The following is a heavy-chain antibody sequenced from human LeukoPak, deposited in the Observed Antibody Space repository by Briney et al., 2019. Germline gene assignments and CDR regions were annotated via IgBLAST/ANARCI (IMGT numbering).Heavy chain of an antibody. Sequence: GGSLRLSCAASGSTVSSNYMSWVRQAPGKGLEWVSVIYSGGSTYYADSVKGRFTISRDNSKNTLYLQMNSLRAEDTAVYYCARGPQQLDHFFDYWGQGTLVTVSS. CDR3: ARGPQQLDHFFDY. CDR2: IYSGGST. D-gene: IGHD6-13*01. J-gene: IGHJ4*02. CDR1: GSTVSSNY. V-gene: IGHV3-53*01.